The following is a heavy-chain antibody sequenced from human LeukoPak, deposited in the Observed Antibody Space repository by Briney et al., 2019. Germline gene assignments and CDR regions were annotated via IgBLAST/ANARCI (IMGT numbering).Heavy chain of an antibody. CDR3: AELGITMIGGV. CDR1: GFTFSSYW. Sequence: GGSLRLSCAASGFTFSSYWMSWVRQAPGKGLEWVANLKQDGSEKKYVDSVKGRFTISRDNAKNSLYLQMNSLRAEDTAVYYCAELGITMIGGVWGKGTTVTISS. J-gene: IGHJ6*04. V-gene: IGHV3-7*01. D-gene: IGHD3-10*02. CDR2: LKQDGSEK.